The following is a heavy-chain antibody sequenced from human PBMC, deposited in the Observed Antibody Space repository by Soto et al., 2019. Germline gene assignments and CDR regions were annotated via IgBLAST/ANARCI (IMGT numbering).Heavy chain of an antibody. CDR1: GFSFSAYT. D-gene: IGHD6-19*01. V-gene: IGHV3-48*01. J-gene: IGHJ4*02. CDR3: ARDLGWAFDD. Sequence: EVQMVESGGGLVQPGGSLRLSCEVSGFSFSAYTMNWFRHTPGLGLEWLAFITQTSGDTYYADSVKGRFTISRDNGKSSLYLEMSDLRAEDTAVYYCARDLGWAFDDWGRGTLVTVSS. CDR2: ITQTSGDT.